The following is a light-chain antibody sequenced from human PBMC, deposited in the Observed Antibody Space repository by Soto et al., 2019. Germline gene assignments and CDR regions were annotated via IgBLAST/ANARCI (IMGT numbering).Light chain of an antibody. CDR1: QSVLYSPNNKNY. Sequence: DLVMTQFPDSLAVSLGERATINCKSSQSVLYSPNNKNYLAWYQQKPGQPPKLLIYWASTRESGVPDRFSGSGSGTDFTLTISSLQAEDVAVYYCQQYYSTPRTFGQGTKVEIK. V-gene: IGKV4-1*01. CDR3: QQYYSTPRT. J-gene: IGKJ1*01. CDR2: WAS.